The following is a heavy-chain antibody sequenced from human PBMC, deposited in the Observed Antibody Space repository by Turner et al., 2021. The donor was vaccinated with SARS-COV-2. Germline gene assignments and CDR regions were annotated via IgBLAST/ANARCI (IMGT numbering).Heavy chain of an antibody. D-gene: IGHD3-22*01. CDR2: IHPSGTT. V-gene: IGHV4-59*01. CDR3: ARDGHHQDADGYCHDAFDI. Sequence: QVQLQESGPGLVKPSETLSPTCTVSGGSISSNYLSWIRQPPGKGLEWIGYIHPSGTTIDNPSLKSRITLSVDTSKNEFSLKLASVTAADTALYFCARDGHHQDADGYCHDAFDIWGQGTMVTVSS. CDR1: GGSISSNY. J-gene: IGHJ3*02.